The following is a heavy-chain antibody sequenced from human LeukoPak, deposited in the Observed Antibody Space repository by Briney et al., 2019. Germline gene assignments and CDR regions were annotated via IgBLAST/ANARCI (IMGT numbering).Heavy chain of an antibody. CDR3: AKDRDGDPYYFDY. Sequence: PGGSLRLSCAASEFTFSSYAMSWVRQAPGKGLEWVSTISGSGGSTYYADSVKGRFTISRDNSKNTLYLQMNSLRAEDTAVYYCAKDRDGDPYYFDYWGQGTLVTVSS. CDR1: EFTFSSYA. V-gene: IGHV3-23*01. J-gene: IGHJ4*02. D-gene: IGHD4-17*01. CDR2: ISGSGGST.